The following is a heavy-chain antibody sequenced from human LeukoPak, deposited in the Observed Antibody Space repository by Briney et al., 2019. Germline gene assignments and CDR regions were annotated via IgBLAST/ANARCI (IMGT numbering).Heavy chain of an antibody. J-gene: IGHJ5*02. D-gene: IGHD6-6*01. CDR1: GYTFTDYY. CDR3: ARSHSSSSFVFDP. Sequence: VASVKVSCKASGYTFTDYYMHWVRQAPGQGLEWMGWINPNSGGTNYAQIFQGRVTMTRDMSISTAYMELTRLTSDDTAVYYCARSHSSSSFVFDPWGQGTLVTVSS. V-gene: IGHV1-2*02. CDR2: INPNSGGT.